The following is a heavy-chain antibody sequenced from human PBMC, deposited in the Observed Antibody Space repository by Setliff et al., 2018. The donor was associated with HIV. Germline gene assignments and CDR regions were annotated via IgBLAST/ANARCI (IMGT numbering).Heavy chain of an antibody. Sequence: SETLSLTCAVSGYFISSGYYWGWIRQPPGKGLEWIGALSSNGSSYYNPSYKSRVTISIDSSKNLFSLRLNSLTAADTAVYYCAAQDLAEVRWYYMDYWGQGAPVTVSS. CDR1: GYFISSGYY. J-gene: IGHJ4*02. CDR2: LSSNGSS. D-gene: IGHD2-15*01. CDR3: AAQDLAEVRWYYMDY. V-gene: IGHV4-38-2*01.